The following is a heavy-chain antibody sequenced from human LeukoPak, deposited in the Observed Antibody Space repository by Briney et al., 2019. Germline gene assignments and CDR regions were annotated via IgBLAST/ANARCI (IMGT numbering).Heavy chain of an antibody. CDR1: GYTLTELS. D-gene: IGHD2-21*01. CDR3: HVVVGGVDY. V-gene: IGHV1-69*02. Sequence: ASVKVSCKVSGYTLTELSMHWVRQAPGQGLEWMGRIIPILGIANYAQKFQGRVTITADKSTSTAYMELSSLRSEDTAVYYCHVVVGGVDYWGQGTLVTVSS. J-gene: IGHJ4*02. CDR2: IIPILGIA.